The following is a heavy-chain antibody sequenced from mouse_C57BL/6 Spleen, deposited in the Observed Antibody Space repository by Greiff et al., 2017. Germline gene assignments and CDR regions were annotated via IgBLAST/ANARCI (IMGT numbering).Heavy chain of an antibody. V-gene: IGHV1-64*01. D-gene: IGHD1-1*01. CDR2: IHPNSGST. Sequence: VKLMESGAELVKPGASVKLSCKASGYTFTSYWMHWVKQRPGQGLEWIGMIHPNSGSTNYNEKFKSKATLTVDKSSSTAYMQLSSLTSEDSAVYYCARSGYYGRDFDYWGQGTTLTVSS. J-gene: IGHJ2*01. CDR3: ARSGYYGRDFDY. CDR1: GYTFTSYW.